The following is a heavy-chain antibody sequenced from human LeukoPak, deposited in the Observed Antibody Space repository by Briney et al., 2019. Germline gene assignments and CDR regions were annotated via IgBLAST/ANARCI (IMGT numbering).Heavy chain of an antibody. CDR2: IYYSGST. CDR1: GGSISSHY. V-gene: IGHV4-59*11. J-gene: IGHJ6*03. D-gene: IGHD1-26*01. Sequence: SETLSLTCTVSGGSISSHYWSWIRQPPGKGLEWIGYIYYSGSTNYNPSLKSRVTISVDTSKNQFSLKLSSVTAADTAVYYCARVVEDGDGVEWELLGERYYYYMDVWGKGTTVTVSS. CDR3: ARVVEDGDGVEWELLGERYYYYMDV.